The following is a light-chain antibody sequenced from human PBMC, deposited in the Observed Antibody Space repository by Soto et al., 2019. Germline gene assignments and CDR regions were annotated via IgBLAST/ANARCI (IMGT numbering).Light chain of an antibody. Sequence: EIVLTQSPATLSLSPGERATLSCRASQSVSSYLAWYQQKPGQAPRLLIYDASNRATGIPARFSGSGSGTECSLTNSRLQPEDFAVYYCQPRSNWPPWTFGPGTKVEIK. CDR2: DAS. CDR1: QSVSSY. V-gene: IGKV3-11*01. CDR3: QPRSNWPPWT. J-gene: IGKJ1*01.